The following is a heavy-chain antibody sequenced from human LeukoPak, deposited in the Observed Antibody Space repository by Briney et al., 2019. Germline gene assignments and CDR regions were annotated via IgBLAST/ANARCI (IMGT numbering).Heavy chain of an antibody. J-gene: IGHJ6*02. CDR2: ISSSSYI. Sequence: GGSLRLSCAASGFTFSSYSMNWVRQAPGKGLEWVSSISSSSYIYYADSVKGRFTISRDNTKNSVYLQINSLRDEDTAIYYCARRTPFEGMDVWGQGTTVTVSS. D-gene: IGHD3-16*01. CDR3: ARRTPFEGMDV. V-gene: IGHV3-21*01. CDR1: GFTFSSYS.